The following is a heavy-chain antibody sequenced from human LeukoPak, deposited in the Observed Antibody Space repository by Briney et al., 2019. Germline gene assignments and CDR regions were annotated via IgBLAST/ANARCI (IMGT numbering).Heavy chain of an antibody. Sequence: PSETLSLTCAIYGGSFSAYYWNWIRQPPGKGLEWIGEINDSGSTNYNPSLQSRVVISVDTSKKQFSLKLNSLTAADTAVYYCARWWGFDPWGQGTLVTVSS. CDR1: GGSFSAYY. CDR3: ARWWGFDP. J-gene: IGHJ5*02. V-gene: IGHV4-34*01. CDR2: INDSGST. D-gene: IGHD2-15*01.